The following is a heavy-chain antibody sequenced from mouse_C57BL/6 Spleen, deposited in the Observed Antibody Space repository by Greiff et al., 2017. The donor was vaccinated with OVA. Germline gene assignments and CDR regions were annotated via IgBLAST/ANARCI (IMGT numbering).Heavy chain of an antibody. CDR2: IDPSDSYT. Sequence: VQLQQPGAELVMPGASVKLSCKASGYTFTSYWMHWVKQRPGQGLEWIGEIDPSDSYTNYNQKFKGKSTLTVDKSSSTAYMQLSSLTSEDSAVYYCARMGDGSSYYFDYWGQGTTLTVSS. CDR1: GYTFTSYW. CDR3: ARMGDGSSYYFDY. J-gene: IGHJ2*01. V-gene: IGHV1-69*01. D-gene: IGHD1-1*01.